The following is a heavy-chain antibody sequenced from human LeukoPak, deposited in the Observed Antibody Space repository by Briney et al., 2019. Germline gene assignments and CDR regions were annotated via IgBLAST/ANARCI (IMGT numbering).Heavy chain of an antibody. V-gene: IGHV4-34*01. D-gene: IGHD2-15*01. CDR3: ARERGYCSGGSCYSTWFDP. CDR1: GESFSGYY. CDR2: INDSGTT. Sequence: PSETLSLTCAVYGESFSGYYWSWIRQPPGNGLEWIGEINDSGTTNYNPSLKSRVTLSVDTSKNQFSLKLSSVTAADTAVYYCARERGYCSGGSCYSTWFDPWGQGTLVTVSS. J-gene: IGHJ5*02.